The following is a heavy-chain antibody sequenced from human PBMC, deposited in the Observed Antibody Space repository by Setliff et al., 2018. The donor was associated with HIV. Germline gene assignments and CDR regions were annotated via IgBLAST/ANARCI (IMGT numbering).Heavy chain of an antibody. D-gene: IGHD3-22*01. J-gene: IGHJ4*02. CDR1: GFSFSRYT. CDR3: ARGDSFVYSYVYPDY. Sequence: GGSLRLSCAASGFSFSRYTMMWVRQAPGKGLEWVSSITSNLNYKYADSLKGRFTISRDNTKNSLYLQMNSLRAEDTAVYYCARGDSFVYSYVYPDYWGQGTLVTVSS. CDR2: ITSNLNY. V-gene: IGHV3-21*01.